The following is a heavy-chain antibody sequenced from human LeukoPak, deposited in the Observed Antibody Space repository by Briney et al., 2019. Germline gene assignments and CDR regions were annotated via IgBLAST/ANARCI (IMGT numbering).Heavy chain of an antibody. Sequence: PGGSLRLSCAACGFTFSSYSMNWVRQAPGKGLEWVASISSSSSYIYYADSVKGRFTISRDNAKNSLYLQMNSLRAEDTAMYYCARGGYYDSSGPLEGWGQGTLVTVSS. D-gene: IGHD3-22*01. CDR1: GFTFSSYS. CDR3: ARGGYYDSSGPLEG. J-gene: IGHJ4*02. V-gene: IGHV3-21*01. CDR2: ISSSSSYI.